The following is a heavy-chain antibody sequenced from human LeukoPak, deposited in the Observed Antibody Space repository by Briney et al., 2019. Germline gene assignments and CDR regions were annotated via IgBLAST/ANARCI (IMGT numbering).Heavy chain of an antibody. D-gene: IGHD6-19*01. CDR1: GFTFSSYE. CDR2: ISSSGSTI. V-gene: IGHV3-48*03. J-gene: IGHJ4*02. Sequence: GGSLRLSCAASGFTFSSYEMNWVRQAPGKGLEWVSYISSSGSTIYYADSVKGRFTISRDNAKNSLYLQMNSLRAEDTAVYYCASLAVAAKTFGYWGQGTLVTVSS. CDR3: ASLAVAAKTFGY.